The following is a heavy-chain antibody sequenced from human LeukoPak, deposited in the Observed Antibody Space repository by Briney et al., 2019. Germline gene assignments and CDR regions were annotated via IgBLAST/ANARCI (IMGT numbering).Heavy chain of an antibody. CDR2: INPSGGST. Sequence: ASVKVSCKASGYTFTDYHIHWVRQVHGQGLEWKGIINPSGGSTIYAQKFQGRVTMARDTSTRTVYMEVSSLRYEDTAVYYCARDSLRTAIAAAGANYFDPWGQGTLVTVSS. J-gene: IGHJ5*02. D-gene: IGHD6-25*01. CDR1: GYTFTDYH. V-gene: IGHV1-46*01. CDR3: ARDSLRTAIAAAGANYFDP.